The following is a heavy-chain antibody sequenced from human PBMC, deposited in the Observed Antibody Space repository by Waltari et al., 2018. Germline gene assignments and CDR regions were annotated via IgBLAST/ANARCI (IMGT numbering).Heavy chain of an antibody. J-gene: IGHJ4*02. Sequence: QVQLQESGPGLVKPSETLSLTCTVSGYSISSGYYWGWLRQPPGKGLEWIGRIYHSGSTYYNPSLKSRVTISVDTSKNQFSLKLSSVTAADTAVYYCAREESGYYGVLHQYYFDYWGQGTLVTVSS. CDR1: GYSISSGYY. CDR3: AREESGYYGVLHQYYFDY. V-gene: IGHV4-38-2*02. CDR2: IYHSGST. D-gene: IGHD3-3*01.